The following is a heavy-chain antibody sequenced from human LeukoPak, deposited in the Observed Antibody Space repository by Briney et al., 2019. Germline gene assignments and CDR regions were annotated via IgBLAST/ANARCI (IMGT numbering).Heavy chain of an antibody. CDR1: GFTFSSYS. D-gene: IGHD2-15*01. V-gene: IGHV3-21*01. CDR3: ARGRVAATLGFDP. CDR2: ITRSSNYL. Sequence: GGSLRLSCAASGFTFSSYSMIWVRRAPGKGLEWVASITRSSNYLYYADSVKGRFTISRDNAKNSLYLQMNSLRAEDTAVYYCARGRVAATLGFDPWGQGTLVTVSS. J-gene: IGHJ5*02.